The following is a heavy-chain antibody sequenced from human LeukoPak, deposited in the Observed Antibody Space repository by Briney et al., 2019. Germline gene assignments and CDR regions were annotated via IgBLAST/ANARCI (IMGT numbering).Heavy chain of an antibody. Sequence: GESLRLSCAASGFTLSRFRMIWVRQPPGEGLEWVTNINQDGSEVYYVDSVKGRFTISRDNAKNSLYLQMNSLRAEDTAVYYCARAYGSYLPPDYWGQGTLVTVPS. CDR1: GFTLSRFR. CDR3: ARAYGSYLPPDY. D-gene: IGHD1-26*01. J-gene: IGHJ4*02. CDR2: INQDGSEV. V-gene: IGHV3-7*03.